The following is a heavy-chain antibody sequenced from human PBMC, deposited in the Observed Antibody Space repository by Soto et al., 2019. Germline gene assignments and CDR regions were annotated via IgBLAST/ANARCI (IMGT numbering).Heavy chain of an antibody. Sequence: SETLSLTCTVSNDSVHTSIFYWAWIRQPPGKGLEWIGYIYYSGSTNYNPSLKSRVTISVDTSKNQFSLKLSSVTAADTAVYYCARQGKKLRFFDYWGQGTLVTVSS. CDR1: NDSVHTSIFY. CDR3: ARQGKKLRFFDY. J-gene: IGHJ4*02. V-gene: IGHV4-61*01. CDR2: IYYSGST. D-gene: IGHD3-16*01.